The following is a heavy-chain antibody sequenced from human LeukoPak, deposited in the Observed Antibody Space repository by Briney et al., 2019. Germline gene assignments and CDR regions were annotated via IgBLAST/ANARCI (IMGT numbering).Heavy chain of an antibody. V-gene: IGHV3-30*18. CDR1: GFTFSSYG. D-gene: IGHD4-11*01. J-gene: IGHJ6*02. CDR3: AKAPYSNPSGMDV. Sequence: PGGSLRLSCAASGFTFSSYGMHWVRQAPGKGLEWVAVISYDGSNKYYADSVKGRFTISRDNSKNTLYLQMNSLRAEDTAVYYCAKAPYSNPSGMDVWGQGTTVTVSS. CDR2: ISYDGSNK.